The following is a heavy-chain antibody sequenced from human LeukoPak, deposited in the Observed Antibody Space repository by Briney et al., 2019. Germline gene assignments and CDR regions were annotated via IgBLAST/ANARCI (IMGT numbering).Heavy chain of an antibody. CDR3: VSYCSGGSCYRPLYYYYGMDV. CDR2: INPNSGGT. Sequence: ASVKVSCKASGYTFTGYYMHWVRQAPGQGLEWMGWINPNSGGTNYAQKFQGRVTMTRDTSISTAYMELSRLRSDDTAVYYCVSYCSGGSCYRPLYYYYGMDVWGQGTTVTVSS. D-gene: IGHD2-15*01. V-gene: IGHV1-2*02. CDR1: GYTFTGYY. J-gene: IGHJ6*02.